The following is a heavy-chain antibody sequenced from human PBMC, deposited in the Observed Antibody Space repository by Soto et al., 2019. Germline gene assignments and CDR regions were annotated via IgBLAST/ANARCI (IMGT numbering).Heavy chain of an antibody. D-gene: IGHD3-10*01. CDR3: ASVGPWFGEFHYYYYGMDV. J-gene: IGHJ6*02. CDR2: INHSGST. CDR1: GGSFSGYY. V-gene: IGHV4-34*01. Sequence: SETLSLTCAAYGGSFSGYYWSWIRQPPGKGLEWIGEINHSGSTNYNPSLKSRVTISVDTSKNQFSLKLSSVTAADTAVYYCASVGPWFGEFHYYYYGMDVWGQGTTVTVS.